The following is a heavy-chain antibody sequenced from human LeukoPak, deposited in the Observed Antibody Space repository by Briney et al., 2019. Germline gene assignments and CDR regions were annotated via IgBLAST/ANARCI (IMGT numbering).Heavy chain of an antibody. Sequence: SETLSLTCTLSGGSVTTSSFYWAWIRQPPGKGLECIGTIYYSGITYYHSSLKSRVTISVDTSKNQFSLKLNSVTAADTAVYCCAKSGPAAGRPDAFDIWGQGTMVTVSS. V-gene: IGHV4-39*07. CDR1: GGSVTTSSFY. J-gene: IGHJ3*02. CDR2: IYYSGIT. CDR3: AKSGPAAGRPDAFDI. D-gene: IGHD2-2*01.